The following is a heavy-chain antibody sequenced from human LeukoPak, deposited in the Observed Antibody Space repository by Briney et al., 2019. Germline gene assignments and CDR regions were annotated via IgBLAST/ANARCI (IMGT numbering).Heavy chain of an antibody. V-gene: IGHV1-2*02. D-gene: IGHD4-17*01. Sequence: GASVQVSCKASGYTFTNFYIHWVRQAPGQGLEWMGWINPSSGGTNYARKFQGRVTMTRDTSISTAYMELSRLKSDDTAVYYCARDPRYGDLLDYYYYMDVWGKGTTVTVSS. CDR1: GYTFTNFY. J-gene: IGHJ6*03. CDR2: INPSSGGT. CDR3: ARDPRYGDLLDYYYYMDV.